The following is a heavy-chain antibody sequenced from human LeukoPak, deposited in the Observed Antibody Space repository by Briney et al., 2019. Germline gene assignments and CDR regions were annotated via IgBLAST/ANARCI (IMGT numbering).Heavy chain of an antibody. Sequence: HRASVNVSCKASGYTFTSYAMHWVRQAPGQRLEWMGWINAGNGNTKYSQKFQDRVTITRDTSASTAYMELSSLRSEDTAVYYCARDSHYYESSGYNQGDFDYWGQGTLVTVSS. CDR1: GYTFTSYA. J-gene: IGHJ4*02. CDR3: ARDSHYYESSGYNQGDFDY. CDR2: INAGNGNT. D-gene: IGHD3-22*01. V-gene: IGHV1-3*01.